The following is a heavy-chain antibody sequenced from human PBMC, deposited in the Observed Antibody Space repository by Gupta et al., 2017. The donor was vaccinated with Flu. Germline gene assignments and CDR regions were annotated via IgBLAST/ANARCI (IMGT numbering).Heavy chain of an antibody. Sequence: QLLESGGGLAQPGGSLRLSCAASGFPFSRYSMYWVRQATGKVMEGVAGMSESGGDTSYEDSVKGRFTICRDNYKHTVFLQIKSLRADDTATYYGAKDYREDGSYPGADWFDPWGQGTLVTVSS. CDR1: GFPFSRYS. V-gene: IGHV3-23*01. J-gene: IGHJ5*02. D-gene: IGHD5-24*01. CDR3: AKDYREDGSYPGADWFDP. CDR2: MSESGGDT.